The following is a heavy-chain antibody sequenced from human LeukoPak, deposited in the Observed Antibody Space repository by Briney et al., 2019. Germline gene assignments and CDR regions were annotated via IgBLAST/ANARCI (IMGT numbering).Heavy chain of an antibody. D-gene: IGHD5-18*01. Sequence: SETLSLTCTVSGGSISSSSYYWGWIRQPPGKGLEWIGSIYYSGSTYYNPSLKSRVTISVDTSKNQFSLKPSSVTAADTAVYYCARHGDTAMVDYWGQGTLVTVSS. CDR3: ARHGDTAMVDY. J-gene: IGHJ4*02. CDR2: IYYSGST. CDR1: GGSISSSSYY. V-gene: IGHV4-39*01.